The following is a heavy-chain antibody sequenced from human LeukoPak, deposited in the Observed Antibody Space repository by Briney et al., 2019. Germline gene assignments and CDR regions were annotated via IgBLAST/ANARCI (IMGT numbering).Heavy chain of an antibody. CDR3: ATGQQQLPPVY. J-gene: IGHJ4*02. CDR1: GFTFSSYG. Sequence: GGSLRLSCAASGFTFSSYGMHWVRQAPGKGLEWVAVISYDGSNKYYADSVKGRFTISRDNSKNTLYLQMNSLRAEDTAVYYCATGQQQLPPVYWGQGTLVTVSS. V-gene: IGHV3-30*03. CDR2: ISYDGSNK. D-gene: IGHD6-13*01.